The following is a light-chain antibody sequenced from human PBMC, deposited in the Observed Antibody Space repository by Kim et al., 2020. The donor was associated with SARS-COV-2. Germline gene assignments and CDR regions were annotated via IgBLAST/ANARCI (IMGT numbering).Light chain of an antibody. V-gene: IGLV3-21*04. CDR2: YDS. CDR1: NIEDKG. CDR3: QVCDTRSDYWV. J-gene: IGLJ3*02. Sequence: APGETATIACGGDNIEDKGVSWYQQRPGQAPVLVIFYDSDRPSGIPERFSGSNSGNTATLTISRVEAGDEADYYCQVCDTRSDYWVFGGGTQLTVL.